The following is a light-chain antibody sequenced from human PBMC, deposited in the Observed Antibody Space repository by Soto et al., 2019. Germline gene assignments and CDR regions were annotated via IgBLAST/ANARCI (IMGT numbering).Light chain of an antibody. CDR1: QGVSSY. V-gene: IGKV3-11*01. J-gene: IGKJ3*01. CDR3: QQRSNWPL. CDR2: DAS. Sequence: EIVLTQSPATLSLSPGERATLSCRASQGVSSYLAWYQQKPGQAPRLLIYDASNRATGIPARFSGSGSGTAFNLTISSLETDEFAVYYCQQRSNWPLFGPGTNVDI.